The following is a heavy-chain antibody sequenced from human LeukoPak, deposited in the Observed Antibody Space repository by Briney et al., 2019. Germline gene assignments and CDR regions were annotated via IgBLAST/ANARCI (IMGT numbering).Heavy chain of an antibody. J-gene: IGHJ4*02. CDR1: GYSFADYY. D-gene: IGHD3-16*02. V-gene: IGHV1-2*02. CDR3: AVLLRLGELSFHFDY. CDR2: INPNSGGT. Sequence: GASVKVSCKASGYSFADYYMHWVRQAPGQGLEWMGWINPNSGGTNYAQKFQGRVTMTRDTSISTAYMELSRLRSDDTAVYYCAVLLRLGELSFHFDYWGQGTLVTVSS.